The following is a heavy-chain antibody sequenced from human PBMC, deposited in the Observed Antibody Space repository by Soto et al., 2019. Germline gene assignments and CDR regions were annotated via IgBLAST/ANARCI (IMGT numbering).Heavy chain of an antibody. CDR2: IYSGGST. CDR1: GFTVSSNY. D-gene: IGHD3-10*01. Sequence: PGGSLRLSCAASGFTVSSNYMSWVRQAPGKGLEWVSVIYSGGSTYYADSVKGRFTISRDNSKNTLYLQMNSLRAEDTAVYYCAREGPYYYGSGSYYNGDAFDIWGQRTMVTGSS. CDR3: AREGPYYYGSGSYYNGDAFDI. V-gene: IGHV3-53*01. J-gene: IGHJ3*02.